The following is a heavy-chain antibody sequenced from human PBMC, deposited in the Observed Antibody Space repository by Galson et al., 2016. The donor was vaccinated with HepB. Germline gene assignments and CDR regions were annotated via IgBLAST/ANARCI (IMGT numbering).Heavy chain of an antibody. CDR3: AKRWDLRYFDY. V-gene: IGHV3-23*01. J-gene: IGHJ4*02. CDR2: ISNSGGST. CDR1: GFTFSSYA. Sequence: SLRLSCAASGFTFSSYAMTWVRQAPGKGLEWVSSISNSGGSTYYADSVKGRFTISRDNSKNTLYLQMNSLRAEDTAVYYWAKRWDLRYFDYWGQGTLVTVSS. D-gene: IGHD1-26*01.